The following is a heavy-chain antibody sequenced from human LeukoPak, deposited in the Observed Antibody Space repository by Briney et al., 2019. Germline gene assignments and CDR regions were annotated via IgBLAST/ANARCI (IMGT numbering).Heavy chain of an antibody. CDR3: ARDGRQWVPLNWFDP. Sequence: AASVKVSCKASGYTFNTYGINWARQAPGQGLEGMGWISAYNGNTSYAQNFQGRITLTTDTSTSTAYMDLTSLRFDDTAVYYCARDGRQWVPLNWFDPWGQGTLVIVSS. CDR2: ISAYNGNT. V-gene: IGHV1-18*04. CDR1: GYTFNTYG. J-gene: IGHJ5*02. D-gene: IGHD6-19*01.